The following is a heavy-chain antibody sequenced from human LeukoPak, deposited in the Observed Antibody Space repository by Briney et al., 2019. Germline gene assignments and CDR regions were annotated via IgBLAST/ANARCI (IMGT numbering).Heavy chain of an antibody. CDR2: IIPIFGTA. D-gene: IGHD2-2*01. V-gene: IGHV1-69*01. J-gene: IGHJ4*02. CDR3: ARGYCSSTSCYPIDY. CDR1: GGTFSSYA. Sequence: SVKISCKASGGTFSSYAISWVRQAPGQGLEWMGGIIPIFGTANYAQKFQGRVTITADESTSTAYMELSSLRSEDTAVYYCARGYCSSTSCYPIDYWGQGTLVTVSS.